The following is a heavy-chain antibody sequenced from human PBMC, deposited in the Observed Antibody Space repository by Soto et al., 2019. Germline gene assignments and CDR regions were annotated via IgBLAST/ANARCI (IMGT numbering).Heavy chain of an antibody. Sequence: QVQLVESGGGVVQPGRSLRLSCAASGFPFTDYSLHWVRQAPGMGLEWVAIISNDGSDIDYADSVKGRFTISRDNSNNMLHLEMNSLRMEDSAVYYCARDPRWRELLLDYWGQGTLVTVSS. CDR2: ISNDGSDI. CDR3: ARDPRWRELLLDY. D-gene: IGHD3-10*01. CDR1: GFPFTDYS. V-gene: IGHV3-30-3*01. J-gene: IGHJ4*02.